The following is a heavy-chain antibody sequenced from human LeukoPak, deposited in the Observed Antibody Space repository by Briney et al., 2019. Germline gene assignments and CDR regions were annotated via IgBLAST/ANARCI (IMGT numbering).Heavy chain of an antibody. D-gene: IGHD2-2*01. CDR3: ARGGHTSSFGY. V-gene: IGHV4-34*01. Sequence: SETLSLTCAVYGESFKDYYWNWIRQPPGKGLEWIGEINHSRSTNYNSSLKSRVTISLDTSKNQFSLKLTSVTAADTAVYYCARGGHTSSFGYWGQGTLVTVSS. J-gene: IGHJ4*02. CDR1: GESFKDYY. CDR2: INHSRST.